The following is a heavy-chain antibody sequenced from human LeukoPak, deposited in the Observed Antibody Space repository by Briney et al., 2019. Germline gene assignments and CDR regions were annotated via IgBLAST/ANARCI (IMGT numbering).Heavy chain of an antibody. J-gene: IGHJ5*02. V-gene: IGHV1-18*01. CDR1: GLTFSNYG. CDR2: ISAYDGNT. D-gene: IGHD2-2*01. Sequence: ASVKVSCKASGLTFSNYGITWVRQAPGQGLEWVGWISAYDGNTNYAQKFQGRVTMTTDTSTSTAYMELRSLRSDDTAVYYCARHGRPAANWFDPWGQGTLVAVSS. CDR3: ARHGRPAANWFDP.